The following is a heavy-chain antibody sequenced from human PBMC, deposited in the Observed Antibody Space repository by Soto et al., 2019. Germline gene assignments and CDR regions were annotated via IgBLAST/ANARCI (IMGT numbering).Heavy chain of an antibody. J-gene: IGHJ4*02. V-gene: IGHV1-24*01. D-gene: IGHD1-26*01. CDR2: FDPEDGET. CDR3: ATVPSGSYYHVDY. Sequence: ASVKVSCKVSGYTLAELSMHWVRQAPGKGLEWMGGFDPEDGETIYAQKFQGRVTMTEDTSTDTAYMELSSLRSEDTAVYYCATVPSGSYYHVDYWGQGTLVTVSS. CDR1: GYTLAELS.